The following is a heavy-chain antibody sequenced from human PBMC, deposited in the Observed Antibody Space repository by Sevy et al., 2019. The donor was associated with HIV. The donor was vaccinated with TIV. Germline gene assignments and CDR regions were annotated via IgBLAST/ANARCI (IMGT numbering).Heavy chain of an antibody. CDR3: AYGDNFDY. J-gene: IGHJ4*02. Sequence: GGPLRLSCVASGFIFSSYGMHWIRQAPGKGLEWVAVIWDDGSNKYYANSVKGRFTISRDNSKNTLYLQMNSLRAEDTSVYYCAYGDNFDYWGQGTLVTVSS. CDR1: GFIFSSYG. D-gene: IGHD4-17*01. CDR2: IWDDGSNK. V-gene: IGHV3-33*01.